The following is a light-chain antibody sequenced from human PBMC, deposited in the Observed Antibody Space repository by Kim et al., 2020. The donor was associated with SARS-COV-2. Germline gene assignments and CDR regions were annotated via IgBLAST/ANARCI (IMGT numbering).Light chain of an antibody. V-gene: IGLV3-19*01. CDR2: GKN. CDR1: SLRRYY. Sequence: ALGQTVRITCQGDSLRRYYATWYQQKPGQAPILVIYGKNNRPSGIPDRFSGSSSGNTASLTITGTQAGDEADYYCNSRDSNNNVLFGGGTQLTVL. CDR3: NSRDSNNNVL. J-gene: IGLJ2*01.